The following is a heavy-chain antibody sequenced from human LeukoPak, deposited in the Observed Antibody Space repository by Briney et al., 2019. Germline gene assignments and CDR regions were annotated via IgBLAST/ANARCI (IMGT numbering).Heavy chain of an antibody. V-gene: IGHV3-13*04. CDR3: ARDGGSSSWGGFDY. CDR1: GVTFSSYD. Sequence: GGSLRLSCAASGVTFSSYDMHWVRQATGKGLEWVSAIGTAGDTYYPGSVKGRFTISRENAKNSLYLQMNSLRAGDTAVYYCARDGGSSSWGGFDYWGQGTLVTVSS. J-gene: IGHJ4*02. CDR2: IGTAGDT. D-gene: IGHD6-13*01.